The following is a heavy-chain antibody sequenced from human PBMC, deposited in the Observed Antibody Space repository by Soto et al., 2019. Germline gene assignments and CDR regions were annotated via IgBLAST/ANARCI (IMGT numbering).Heavy chain of an antibody. V-gene: IGHV3-21*01. CDR1: GFTFSTYS. D-gene: IGHD2-2*01. J-gene: IGHJ6*02. CDR3: ARDRAIVVVPAAIDV. Sequence: GGSLRLSCVGSGFTFSTYSINWVRQAPGKGLEWVSSISSRSDIYYADSVKGRFTISRDNAKNSVSLQMNSLRAEDTAVYYCARDRAIVVVPAAIDVWGQGTTVTVSS. CDR2: ISSRSDI.